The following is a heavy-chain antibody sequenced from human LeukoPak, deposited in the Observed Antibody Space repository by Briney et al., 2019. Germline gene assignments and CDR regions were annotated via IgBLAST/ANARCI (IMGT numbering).Heavy chain of an antibody. J-gene: IGHJ3*02. CDR2: INTNTENP. V-gene: IGHV7-4-1*02. CDR1: GYTFTNYA. CDR3: ARDRRYCSGGSCYSGWLPDAFDI. Sequence: ASVKVSCKASGYTFTNYAMNWVRQAPGQGLEWMGWINTNTENPSYAQGFTGRFVFSLDTSVSTAYLQISSLKPEDTAVYYCARDRRYCSGGSCYSGWLPDAFDIWGQGTMVTVSS. D-gene: IGHD2-15*01.